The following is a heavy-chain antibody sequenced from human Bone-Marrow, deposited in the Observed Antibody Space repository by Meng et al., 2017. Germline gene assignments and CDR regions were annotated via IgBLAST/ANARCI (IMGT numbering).Heavy chain of an antibody. Sequence: VKAGAEVKQPGSWVKVSCKASGGTFSSYAISWVRQAPGQGLEWMGGIIPIFGTANYAQKFQGRVTITADKSTSTAYMELSSLRSEDTAVYYCARVVGYSGSYELDPWGQGTLVTVSS. CDR3: ARVVGYSGSYELDP. V-gene: IGHV1-69*06. D-gene: IGHD1-26*01. CDR1: GGTFSSYA. CDR2: IIPIFGTA. J-gene: IGHJ5*02.